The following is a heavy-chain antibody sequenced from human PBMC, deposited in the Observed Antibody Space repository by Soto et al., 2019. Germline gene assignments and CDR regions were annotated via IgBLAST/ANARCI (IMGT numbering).Heavy chain of an antibody. V-gene: IGHV4-30-4*01. CDR1: GASVTSDDY. D-gene: IGHD3-22*01. Sequence: KASETLSLTCAVSGASVTSDDYWSWIRQPPGKGLEWIGYIYHSGSTYYNPSLKSRVSISIDTSQNQFSLKLTSLTAADTAVYYCARDPIFYYASSGYGGSYFDYWGQGSRVTVSS. J-gene: IGHJ4*02. CDR3: ARDPIFYYASSGYGGSYFDY. CDR2: IYHSGST.